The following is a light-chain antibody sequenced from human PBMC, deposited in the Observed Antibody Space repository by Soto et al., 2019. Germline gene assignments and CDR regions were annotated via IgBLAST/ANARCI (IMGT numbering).Light chain of an antibody. V-gene: IGKV1-39*01. CDR1: QSIGRF. J-gene: IGKJ4*01. CDR2: VAS. Sequence: DIQMTQSPSSLSASVGDRVTITCRASQSIGRFLNWHQQKPGKAPNVLINVASTLRSGVPSRFSGSGSGTDFNLTINSLQPEDFATYFCQQSFTTPLTFGGGTKVDTK. CDR3: QQSFTTPLT.